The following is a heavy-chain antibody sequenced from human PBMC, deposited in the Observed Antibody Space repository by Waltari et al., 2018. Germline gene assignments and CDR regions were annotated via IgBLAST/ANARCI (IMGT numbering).Heavy chain of an antibody. D-gene: IGHD4-17*01. V-gene: IGHV3-30-3*01. J-gene: IGHJ6*03. CDR1: GFTFSSSA. CDR2: ISYDGSNK. Sequence: QVQLVESGGGVVQPGRSLRLSCAASGFTFSSSAMHWVRQAPGKGLEWVAVISYDGSNKYYADSVKGRFTISRDNSKNTLYLQMNSLRAEDTAVYYCASNYGGNSGWYMDVWGKGTTVTISS. CDR3: ASNYGGNSGWYMDV.